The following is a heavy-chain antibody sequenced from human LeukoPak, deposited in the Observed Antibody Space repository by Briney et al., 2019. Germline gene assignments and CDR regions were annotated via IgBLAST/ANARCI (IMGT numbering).Heavy chain of an antibody. CDR2: ISSSSSYI. Sequence: GGSLRLSCAASGFTFSSYSMNWVRQAPGKGLEWVSSISSSSSYIYYADSVKGRFTISRDNAKNSLYLQMNSLRAEDTAVYYCARGGSSSGVLHYYFDYWGQGTLVTVSS. J-gene: IGHJ4*02. V-gene: IGHV3-21*01. D-gene: IGHD1-26*01. CDR1: GFTFSSYS. CDR3: ARGGSSSGVLHYYFDY.